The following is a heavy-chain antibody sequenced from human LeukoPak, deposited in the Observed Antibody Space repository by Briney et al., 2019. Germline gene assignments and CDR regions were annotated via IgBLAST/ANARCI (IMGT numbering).Heavy chain of an antibody. Sequence: PGGYLRLSCAASGFTFSSYAMSWVRQAPGKGLEWVSAISGSGGSTYYADSVKGRFTISRDNSKNTLYLQMNSLRAEDTAVYYCAKDLTSDIVVVVAATFDYWGQGTLVTVSS. CDR1: GFTFSSYA. V-gene: IGHV3-23*01. D-gene: IGHD2-15*01. CDR3: AKDLTSDIVVVVAATFDY. J-gene: IGHJ4*02. CDR2: ISGSGGST.